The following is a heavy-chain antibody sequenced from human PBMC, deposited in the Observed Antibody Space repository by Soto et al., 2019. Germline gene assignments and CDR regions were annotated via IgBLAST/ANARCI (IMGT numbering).Heavy chain of an antibody. D-gene: IGHD3-10*01. J-gene: IGHJ5*02. CDR2: INHSGST. Sequence: SETLSLTCAVYGGSFSGYYWSWIRQPPGKGLEWIGEINHSGSTNYNPSLKSRVTISVDTSKNQSSLKLSSVTAADTAVYYCARAGSGLRWFDLWGQGTLVTVSS. V-gene: IGHV4-34*01. CDR3: ARAGSGLRWFDL. CDR1: GGSFSGYY.